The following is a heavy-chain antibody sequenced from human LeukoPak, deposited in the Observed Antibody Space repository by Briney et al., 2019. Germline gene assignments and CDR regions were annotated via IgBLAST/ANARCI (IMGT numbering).Heavy chain of an antibody. CDR3: ARGRSLTIFGVVISYFDY. CDR2: INRSGST. D-gene: IGHD3-3*01. V-gene: IGHV4-34*01. CDR1: GGSFSGYY. J-gene: IGHJ4*02. Sequence: PSETLSLTCAVYGGSFSGYYWSWIRQPPGKGLEWIGEINRSGSTNYNPSLKSRVTISVDTSKNQFSLKLSSVTAADTAVYYCARGRSLTIFGVVISYFDYWGQGTLVTVSS.